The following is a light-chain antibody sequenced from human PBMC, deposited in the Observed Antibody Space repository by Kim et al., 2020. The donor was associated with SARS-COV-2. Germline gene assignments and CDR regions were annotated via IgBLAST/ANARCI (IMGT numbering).Light chain of an antibody. V-gene: IGKV1-39*01. CDR1: QSISSY. CDR2: AAS. J-gene: IGKJ2*03. CDR3: QQSYSTLGYS. Sequence: SVGDRVTITCRASQSISSYLNWYQQKPGKAPKLLIYAASSLQSGVPSRFSGSGSGTDFTLTISSLQPEDFATYYCQQSYSTLGYSFGQGTKLEI.